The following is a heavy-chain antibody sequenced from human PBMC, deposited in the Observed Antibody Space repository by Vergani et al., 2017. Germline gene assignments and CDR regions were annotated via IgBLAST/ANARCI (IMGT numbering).Heavy chain of an antibody. CDR2: ISYDGSNK. D-gene: IGHD4-17*01. V-gene: IGHV3-30*18. Sequence: QVQLVESGGGVVQPGRSLRLSCAASGFTFSSYGMHWVRQAPGKGLEWVAVISYDGSNKYYADSVKGRFTISRDNSKNTLYLQMNSLRAEDTAVYYCAKADDYGDYTGDYWGQGTLVTVSS. CDR1: GFTFSSYG. J-gene: IGHJ4*02. CDR3: AKADDYGDYTGDY.